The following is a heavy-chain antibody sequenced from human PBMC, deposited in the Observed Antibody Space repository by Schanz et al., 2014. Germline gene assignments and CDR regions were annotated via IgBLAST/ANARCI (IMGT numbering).Heavy chain of an antibody. CDR2: IIPVLNIA. CDR1: GGTFSSYT. D-gene: IGHD2-21*01. V-gene: IGHV1-69*02. Sequence: QLQLVQSGAEVKKPGSSVKVSCKLSGGTFSSYTISWMRQAPGQGLEWMGKIIPVLNIATYAQRFQGRVSITADTSTSTAYMELSSLTSEDTTVHYCARGRGCYDYWGQGTLVTVSS. J-gene: IGHJ4*02. CDR3: ARGRGCYDY.